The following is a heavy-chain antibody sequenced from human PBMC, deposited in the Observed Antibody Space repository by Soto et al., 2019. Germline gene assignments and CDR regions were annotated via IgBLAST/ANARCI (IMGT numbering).Heavy chain of an antibody. J-gene: IGHJ6*02. Sequence: QVQLVQSGAEEKKPGASVKVSCKASGYTFTSYAMHWVRQAPGQRLEWMGWINAGNGNTKYSQKFQGRVTITRDTSASTAYMELSSLRSEDTAVYYCARDPSYYGMDVWGQGTLVIVSS. CDR3: ARDPSYYGMDV. CDR2: INAGNGNT. CDR1: GYTFTSYA. V-gene: IGHV1-3*05.